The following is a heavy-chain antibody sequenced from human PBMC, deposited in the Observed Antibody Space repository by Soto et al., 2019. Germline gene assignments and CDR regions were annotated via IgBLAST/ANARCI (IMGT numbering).Heavy chain of an antibody. D-gene: IGHD6-13*01. CDR3: RRSSRYSTDV. CDR2: IYSTGNT. CDR1: GDSIRSSSY. Sequence: QLQESGPGLVKPSETLSLTCTVSGDSIRSSSYWGWIRQPPGKGLEWIGSIYSTGNTYYNPSHNSQVTISVDTSKNQFSLNVISVTAADTAVYYCRRSSRYSTDVWGQGTTVTVSS. J-gene: IGHJ6*02. V-gene: IGHV4-39*01.